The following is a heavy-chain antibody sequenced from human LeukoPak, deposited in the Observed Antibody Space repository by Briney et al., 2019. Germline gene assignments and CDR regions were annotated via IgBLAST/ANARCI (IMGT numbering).Heavy chain of an antibody. J-gene: IGHJ3*02. CDR2: INPSGGST. CDR3: ARESTLSTVTTKDAFDI. V-gene: IGHV1-46*01. D-gene: IGHD4-17*01. CDR1: GYTFTSYH. Sequence: ASVKVSCKASGYTFTSYHMHWVRQAPGQGLEWMGIINPSGGSTSYAQKFQGRVTMTRDMSTSTVYMELSSLRSEDTAVYYCARESTLSTVTTKDAFDIWGQGTMVTVSS.